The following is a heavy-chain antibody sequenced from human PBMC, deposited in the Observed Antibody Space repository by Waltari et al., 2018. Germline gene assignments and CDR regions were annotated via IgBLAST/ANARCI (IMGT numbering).Heavy chain of an antibody. CDR1: GGSISSWSRY. V-gene: IGHV4-39*01. D-gene: IGHD6-19*01. CDR3: ARVGGSSAWYVFDN. CDR2: IHYRGNN. J-gene: IGHJ4*02. Sequence: QLQLQESGPGLVKPSETLSLTCSVSGGSISSWSRYWAWIRQPPGKGLEWIGSIHYRGNNYYNPSLKSRVTMSVDTSENQFSLRLNSVTAADTAVYYCARVGGSSAWYVFDNWGQGTLVTVSS.